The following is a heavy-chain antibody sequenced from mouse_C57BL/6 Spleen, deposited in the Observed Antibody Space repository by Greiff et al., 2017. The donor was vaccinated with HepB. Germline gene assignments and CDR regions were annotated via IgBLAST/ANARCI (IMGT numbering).Heavy chain of an antibody. Sequence: VKLQQSGAELVRPGTSVKVSCKASGYAFTNYLIEWVKQRPGQGLEWIGVINPGSGGTNYNEKFKGKATLTADKSSSTAYMQLSSLTSEDSAVYFCTIMGDGYYDYWGQLTTLTVSS. V-gene: IGHV1-54*01. CDR2: INPGSGGT. J-gene: IGHJ2*01. D-gene: IGHD2-3*01. CDR1: GYAFTNYL. CDR3: TIMGDGYYDY.